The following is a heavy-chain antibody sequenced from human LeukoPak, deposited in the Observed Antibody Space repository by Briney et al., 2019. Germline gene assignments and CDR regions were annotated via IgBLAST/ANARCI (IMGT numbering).Heavy chain of an antibody. CDR3: AREGRKDYGDSFDY. V-gene: IGHV3-7*01. CDR2: IKQDGSEK. CDR1: GFTFSSYW. D-gene: IGHD4-17*01. J-gene: IGHJ4*02. Sequence: PGGSLRLSCAAYGFTFSSYWMSWVRQAPGKGLEWVANIKQDGSEKYYVDSVKGRFTISRDNAKNSLYLQMNSLRAEDTAVYYCAREGRKDYGDSFDYWGQGTLVTVSS.